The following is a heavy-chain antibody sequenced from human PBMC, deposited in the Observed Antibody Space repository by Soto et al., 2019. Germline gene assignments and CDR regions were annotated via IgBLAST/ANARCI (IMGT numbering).Heavy chain of an antibody. CDR3: AKGRGGSGSLTPRDDF. J-gene: IGHJ4*02. Sequence: EVQLLESGGGLVQPGGSLRLYCAAYGFTFNNYAMTWVRQAPGKGLEWVSAISGGGDTTSYADSVKGRFTVSRDGSKNTLYLQMSSLRAEDTALYYCAKGRGGSGSLTPRDDFRGQGTLVTVSS. D-gene: IGHD3-10*01. CDR2: ISGGGDTT. V-gene: IGHV3-23*01. CDR1: GFTFNNYA.